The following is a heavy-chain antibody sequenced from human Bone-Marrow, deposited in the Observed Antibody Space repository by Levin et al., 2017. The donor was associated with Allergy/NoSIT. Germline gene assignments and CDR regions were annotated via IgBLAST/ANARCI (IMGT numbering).Heavy chain of an antibody. Sequence: SGGSLRLSCAASGFSFSTYIMSWVRKAPGKGLEWVSGISGSGGRTYNADSVKGRFSISRDNSKNTLYLQMSSLRAEDTAVYYCAKAGYDYVRGSYPQDYYYYHMDVWGQGTTVTVSS. CDR2: ISGSGGRT. D-gene: IGHD3-16*01. CDR1: GFSFSTYI. CDR3: AKAGYDYVRGSYPQDYYYYHMDV. V-gene: IGHV3-23*01. J-gene: IGHJ6*02.